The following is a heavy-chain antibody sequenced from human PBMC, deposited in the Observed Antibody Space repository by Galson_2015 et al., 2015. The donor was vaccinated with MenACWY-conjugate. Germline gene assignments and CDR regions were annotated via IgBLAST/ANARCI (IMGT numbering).Heavy chain of an antibody. CDR2: FSSNGHST. J-gene: IGHJ4*02. V-gene: IGHV3-23*01. D-gene: IGHD3-22*01. Sequence: SLRLSCAASGFTFSSSAMTWVRQAPGKGLEWVSVFSSNGHSTTYADSVKGRFTISRDNSKNTLYLQMNSPKAEDTAIYYCAKGLLYDSSGSDSDYFDYWGQGTLVTVSS. CDR1: GFTFSSSA. CDR3: AKGLLYDSSGSDSDYFDY.